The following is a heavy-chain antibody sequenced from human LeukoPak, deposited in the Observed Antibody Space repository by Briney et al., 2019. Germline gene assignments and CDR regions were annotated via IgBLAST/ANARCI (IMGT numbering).Heavy chain of an antibody. D-gene: IGHD5-24*01. CDR2: FSSNGGST. J-gene: IGHJ4*02. V-gene: IGHV3-64*01. Sequence: GGSLRLSCAASGFTSSSYAMQWGRQAPGKGLEYVSAFSSNGGSTYYANSVEGRFTISRDNSKNSLYLQMGSLRAEDMAGYYCARVGTGDGYYPNTGGYFDYWGQGTLVSVSS. CDR1: GFTSSSYA. CDR3: ARVGTGDGYYPNTGGYFDY.